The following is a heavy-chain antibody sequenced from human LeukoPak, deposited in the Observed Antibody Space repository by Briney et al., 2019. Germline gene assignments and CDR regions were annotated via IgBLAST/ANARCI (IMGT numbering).Heavy chain of an antibody. V-gene: IGHV3-66*01. Sequence: PGGSLRLSCAASGFTFINYAVTWVRQAPGKGLEWVSVIYSGGSTYYADSVKGRFTISRDNAKNTLYLQMNSLRAEDTAVYYCARAGDYDIFIYYCGMDVWGQGTTVTVSS. D-gene: IGHD3-9*01. CDR3: ARAGDYDIFIYYCGMDV. CDR2: IYSGGST. CDR1: GFTFINYA. J-gene: IGHJ6*02.